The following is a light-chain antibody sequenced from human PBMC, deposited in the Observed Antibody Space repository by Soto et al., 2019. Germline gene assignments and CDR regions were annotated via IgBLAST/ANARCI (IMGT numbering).Light chain of an antibody. J-gene: IGKJ5*01. V-gene: IGKV3-15*01. Sequence: EIVMTQSPATLSLSPGERATLSCRARQSVSSNLAWYQQKPGLAPRLLIYGAYTRATGIQARFSGSGSGTEFTLTIRSLQSEDFAVYYCKQYNNWPLTFGQGTRLEIK. CDR2: GAY. CDR3: KQYNNWPLT. CDR1: QSVSSN.